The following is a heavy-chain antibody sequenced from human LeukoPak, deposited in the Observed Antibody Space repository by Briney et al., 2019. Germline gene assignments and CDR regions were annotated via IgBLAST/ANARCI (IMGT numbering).Heavy chain of an antibody. Sequence: SETLSLTCTVSGGSISSYYWSWIRQPPGKGLEWIGHIYYSGSTNYNPSLKSRVTISVDTSKNQFSLKLSSVTAADTAVYYCARRTYYDFWSGYYDYYYYYMDVWGKGTTVTVSS. J-gene: IGHJ6*03. CDR1: GGSISSYY. CDR2: IYYSGST. D-gene: IGHD3-3*01. V-gene: IGHV4-59*01. CDR3: ARRTYYDFWSGYYDYYYYYMDV.